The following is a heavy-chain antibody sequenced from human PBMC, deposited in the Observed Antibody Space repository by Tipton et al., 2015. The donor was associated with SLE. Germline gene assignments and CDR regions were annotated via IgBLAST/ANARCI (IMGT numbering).Heavy chain of an antibody. V-gene: IGHV3-21*04. J-gene: IGHJ4*02. D-gene: IGHD3-3*01. CDR2: ISSSSNFI. Sequence: SLRLSCAASGFSFSNYRLAWVRQAPGKGLEWISSISSSSNFIYYADSMEGRFTISRDNANNSLYLQMNSLRPEDTAFYYCARGGRFWKGYFASWGQGTLVTVSS. CDR1: GFSFSNYR. CDR3: ARGGRFWKGYFAS.